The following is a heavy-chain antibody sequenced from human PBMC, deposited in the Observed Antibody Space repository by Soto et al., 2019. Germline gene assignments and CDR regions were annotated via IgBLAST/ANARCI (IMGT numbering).Heavy chain of an antibody. D-gene: IGHD3-22*01. Sequence: ASVKVSCKASGYTFTSYGISWVRQAPGQGLEWMGWISAYNGNTNYAQKLQGRVTMTTDTSTSTAYMELRSLRSDDTAVYYCARFMTYYYDSSGYYASDWGQGTQVTVSS. V-gene: IGHV1-18*01. CDR3: ARFMTYYYDSSGYYASD. CDR2: ISAYNGNT. CDR1: GYTFTSYG. J-gene: IGHJ4*02.